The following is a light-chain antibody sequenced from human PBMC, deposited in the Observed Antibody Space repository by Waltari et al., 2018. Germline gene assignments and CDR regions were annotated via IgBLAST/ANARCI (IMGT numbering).Light chain of an antibody. CDR3: QQYSNWPFT. J-gene: IGKJ3*01. CDR1: QSVSSS. V-gene: IGKV3-15*01. Sequence: EIVLTQSPATLSLSPVERATLSCRASQSVSSSLAWYQQKPGQAPRLLIYGASSRATGIPDRFSGSGSGTDFTLTISSLEPEDFAVYYCQQYSNWPFTFGPGTKLDIK. CDR2: GAS.